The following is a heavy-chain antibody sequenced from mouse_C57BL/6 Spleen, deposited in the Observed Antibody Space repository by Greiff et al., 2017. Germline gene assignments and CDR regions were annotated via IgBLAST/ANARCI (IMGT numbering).Heavy chain of an antibody. CDR3: ARKGVVATDYFDY. D-gene: IGHD1-1*01. CDR1: GYTFTSYT. J-gene: IGHJ2*01. CDR2: INPSSGYT. Sequence: VQLQQSGAELARPGASVKMSCKASGYTFTSYTMHWVKQRPGQGLEWIGYINPSSGYTKYNQKFKDKATLTADKSSSTAYMQLSSLTSEDSAVXYCARKGVVATDYFDYWGPGTTLPVSS. V-gene: IGHV1-4*01.